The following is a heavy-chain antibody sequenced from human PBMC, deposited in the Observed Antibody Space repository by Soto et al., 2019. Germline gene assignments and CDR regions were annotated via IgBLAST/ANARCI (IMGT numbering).Heavy chain of an antibody. D-gene: IGHD3-10*01. V-gene: IGHV1-69*01. J-gene: IGHJ3*02. Sequence: QVQLVQSGAEVKKPGSSVKVSCKASGGTFSSYAISWVRQAPGQGLEWMGGIIPIFGTANYAQKFQGRVTITADEATSTAYMELSSLISEDTAVYYFAIDRGSRGLGAFDIWGQGTMVTVSS. CDR1: GGTFSSYA. CDR3: AIDRGSRGLGAFDI. CDR2: IIPIFGTA.